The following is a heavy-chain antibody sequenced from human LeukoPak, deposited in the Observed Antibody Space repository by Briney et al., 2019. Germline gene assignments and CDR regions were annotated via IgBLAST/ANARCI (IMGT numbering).Heavy chain of an antibody. CDR3: AKDYRTFDY. CDR2: ISFDGSIK. Sequence: QPGRSLRLSCAASGFPFSRYAMPWVRQAPGKGLEWVAVISFDGSIKYYADSVKGRFTISRDNSKNTLYLRMNSLRAEDTAVYYCAKDYRTFDYWGQGTLVTVSS. CDR1: GFPFSRYA. V-gene: IGHV3-30-3*01. J-gene: IGHJ4*02.